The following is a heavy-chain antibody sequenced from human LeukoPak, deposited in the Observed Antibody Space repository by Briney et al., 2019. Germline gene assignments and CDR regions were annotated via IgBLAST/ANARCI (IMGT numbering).Heavy chain of an antibody. CDR2: IYYSGST. CDR1: GGSISSSSYY. CDR3: AREMATTRYAEQVDY. Sequence: PSETLSLTCTVSGGSISSSSYYWGWIRQPPGKGLEWIGSIYYSGSTYYNPSLKSRVTISVDTSKNQFSLKLSSVTAADTAVYYCAREMATTRYAEQVDYWAREPWSPSPQ. V-gene: IGHV4-39*07. J-gene: IGHJ4*02. D-gene: IGHD5-24*01.